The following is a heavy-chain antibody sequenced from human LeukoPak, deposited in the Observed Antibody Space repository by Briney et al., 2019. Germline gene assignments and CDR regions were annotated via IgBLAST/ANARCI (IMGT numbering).Heavy chain of an antibody. J-gene: IGHJ6*02. D-gene: IGHD3-9*01. CDR1: GGSITSNSLY. CDR2: IYYSGAT. CDR3: ARDLLTGRYGMDV. Sequence: PSETLSLTCTVSGGSITSNSLYWGWIRQPPGKGLEWIGFIYYSGATNYNPSLKSRVTISLDTSKNQFSLRLSSVTVADTAVYYCARDLLTGRYGMDVWGQGTTVTVSS. V-gene: IGHV4-61*01.